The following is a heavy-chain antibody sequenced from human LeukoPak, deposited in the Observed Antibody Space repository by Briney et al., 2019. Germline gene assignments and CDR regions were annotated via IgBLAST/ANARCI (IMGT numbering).Heavy chain of an antibody. CDR1: GYSISNNFY. CDR3: ARAKPKNMVRGLIMRRESRYYFDY. D-gene: IGHD3-10*01. J-gene: IGHJ4*02. V-gene: IGHV4-38-2*02. Sequence: PSETLSLTCTVSGYSISNNFYWAWIRQSPGKGLEWIVSINHSWSTYYNPSLKSRVTISVDTSKNQFSLKLSSVTAADTAVYYCARAKPKNMVRGLIMRRESRYYFDYWGQGTLVTVSS. CDR2: INHSWST.